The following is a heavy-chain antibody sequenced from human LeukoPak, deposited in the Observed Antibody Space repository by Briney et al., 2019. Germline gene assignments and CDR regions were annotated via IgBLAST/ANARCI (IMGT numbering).Heavy chain of an antibody. Sequence: GSSVKVSCKASGGTFSSYTISWVRQAPGQGLEWMVRIIPILGIANYAQKVQGRVTITADKSTSTAYMELSSLRSEDTAVYYCARAGLDGYNFDYWGQGTLVTVSS. CDR2: IIPILGIA. CDR3: ARAGLDGYNFDY. V-gene: IGHV1-69*02. J-gene: IGHJ4*02. D-gene: IGHD5-24*01. CDR1: GGTFSSYT.